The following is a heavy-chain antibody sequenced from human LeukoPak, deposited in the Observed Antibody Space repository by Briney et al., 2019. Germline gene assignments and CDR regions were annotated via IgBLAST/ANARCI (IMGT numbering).Heavy chain of an antibody. D-gene: IGHD6-6*01. J-gene: IGHJ5*02. CDR1: GGSFSGYY. CDR2: INHSGST. V-gene: IGHV4-34*01. Sequence: SETLSLTCAVYGGSFSGYYWSWIRQPPGKGLEWIGEINHSGSTNYNPSLKSRVTISVDTSKNQFSLKLSSMTAADTAVYYCARIRGYSSSPEFDPWGQGTLVTVSS. CDR3: ARIRGYSSSPEFDP.